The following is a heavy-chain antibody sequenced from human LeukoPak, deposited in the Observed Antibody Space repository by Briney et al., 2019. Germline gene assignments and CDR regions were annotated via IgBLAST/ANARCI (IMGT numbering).Heavy chain of an antibody. Sequence: GGSLRLSCAASGFTFNNYWMSWVRQAPGKGLEWVANIKQDGSEKYYVDSVKGRFTISRDNAKNSLYLQVNSLRAEDTAVYYCARDDYGGTGYWGQGTLVTVSS. V-gene: IGHV3-7*01. CDR2: IKQDGSEK. CDR3: ARDDYGGTGY. CDR1: GFTFNNYW. J-gene: IGHJ4*02. D-gene: IGHD4/OR15-4a*01.